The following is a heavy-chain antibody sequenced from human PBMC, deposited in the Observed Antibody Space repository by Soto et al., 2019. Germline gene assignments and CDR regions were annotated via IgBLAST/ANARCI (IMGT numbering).Heavy chain of an antibody. V-gene: IGHV3-30-3*01. CDR2: ISYDGSNK. CDR1: GFTFTNYA. J-gene: IGHJ6*02. Sequence: QVQLVESGGGVVQPGTSLRLSCAASGFTFTNYAMHWVRQAPGKGLEWVAVISYDGSNKYYADSVKGRFTISRDNSKSTLDVQMNSLRAEDTAVYYCASVLSYSSNDYYYYGMDVWGPGTTVTVS. D-gene: IGHD1-26*01. CDR3: ASVLSYSSNDYYYYGMDV.